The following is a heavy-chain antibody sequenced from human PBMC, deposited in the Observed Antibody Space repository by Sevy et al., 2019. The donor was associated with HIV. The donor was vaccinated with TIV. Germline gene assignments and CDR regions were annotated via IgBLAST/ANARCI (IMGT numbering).Heavy chain of an antibody. CDR3: ARGASSSWYSNYYYYMDV. CDR1: GGSISSYY. V-gene: IGHV4-4*07. CDR2: IYTSGST. Sequence: SETLSLTCTVSGGSISSYYWSWIRQPAGKGLEWIGRIYTSGSTNYNPSLKSRVTMSVDTSKNQFSLKLSSVTAADTAVYYCARGASSSWYSNYYYYMDVWGKRTTVTVSS. D-gene: IGHD6-13*01. J-gene: IGHJ6*03.